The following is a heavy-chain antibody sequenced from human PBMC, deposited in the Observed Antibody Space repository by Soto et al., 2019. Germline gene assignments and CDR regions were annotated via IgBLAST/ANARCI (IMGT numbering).Heavy chain of an antibody. V-gene: IGHV1-8*01. D-gene: IGHD3-16*02. Sequence: QVQLVQSGAEVKKPGASVKVSCKASGYTFTSYDINWVRQATGQGLEWMGWMNPNSGNTGYAQKFQGRVPMTRNTAISTAYMELSSLRSEDAAVYYCARGFRGGVIVKDDRWFDPWGQGTLVTVSS. CDR1: GYTFTSYD. CDR3: ARGFRGGVIVKDDRWFDP. J-gene: IGHJ5*02. CDR2: MNPNSGNT.